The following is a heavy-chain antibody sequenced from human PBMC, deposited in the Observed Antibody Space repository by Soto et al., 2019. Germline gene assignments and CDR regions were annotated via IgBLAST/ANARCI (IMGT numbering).Heavy chain of an antibody. D-gene: IGHD3-3*01. J-gene: IGHJ4*02. CDR3: TIVLGRSDQDY. CDR2: VQRESDGVTI. V-gene: IGHV3-15*01. Sequence: EVQVVESGGGLVMPGESLRLSCTASGFTFTNALTSWVRQAPGKGLEWVGRVQRESDGVTIQYAAPVKDRFIISRDDSKNMLYLQMNSLKTEDKAGYYCTIVLGRSDQDYWGQGTLVTGSS. CDR1: GFTFTNAL.